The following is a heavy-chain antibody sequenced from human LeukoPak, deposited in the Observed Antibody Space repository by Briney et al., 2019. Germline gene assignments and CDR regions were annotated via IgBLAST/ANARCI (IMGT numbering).Heavy chain of an antibody. D-gene: IGHD5-12*01. CDR3: ARLRSYSGYDGGDIIDY. CDR1: GGSISSSSYY. V-gene: IGHV4-39*01. CDR2: IYYSGST. J-gene: IGHJ4*02. Sequence: SETLSLTCTVSGGSISSSSYYWGWIRQPPGKGLEWIGSIYYSGSTYYNPSLKSRVTISVDTSKNQFSLKLSSVTAADTAVYYCARLRSYSGYDGGDIIDYWGQGTLVTVSS.